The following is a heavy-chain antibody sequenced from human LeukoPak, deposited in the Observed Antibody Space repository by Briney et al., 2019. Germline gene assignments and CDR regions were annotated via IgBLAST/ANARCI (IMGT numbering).Heavy chain of an antibody. V-gene: IGHV1-69*13. CDR1: GGTFSSYA. CDR3: ARDRDPYYYDSSGYYYFDY. J-gene: IGHJ4*02. D-gene: IGHD3-22*01. CDR2: IIPIFGTA. Sequence: SVKVSCKASGGTFSSYAISWVRQAPGQGLEWMGGIIPIFGTANYAQKFQGRVTITADESTSTAYMELSSLRSEDMAVYYCARDRDPYYYDSSGYYYFDYWGQGTLVTVSS.